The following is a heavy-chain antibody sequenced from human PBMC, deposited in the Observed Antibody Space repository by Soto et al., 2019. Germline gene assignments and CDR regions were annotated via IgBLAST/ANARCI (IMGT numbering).Heavy chain of an antibody. J-gene: IGHJ6*04. Sequence: QVQLQESGPGLVKPAETLSLTCTVSGASISSSYWSWVRQPPGKGLQWIGCIDNSGGPNHNPSLRRRLTISADTSKNQFSLKLGSVTAADTAVYFCGRLRSSGTWLYNYMDVWGRGTTVTVSS. D-gene: IGHD6-13*01. CDR3: GRLRSSGTWLYNYMDV. V-gene: IGHV4-59*01. CDR2: IDNSGGP. CDR1: GASISSSY.